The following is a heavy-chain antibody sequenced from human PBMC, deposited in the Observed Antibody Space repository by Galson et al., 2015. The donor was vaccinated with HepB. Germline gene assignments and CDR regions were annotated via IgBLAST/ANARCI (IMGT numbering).Heavy chain of an antibody. D-gene: IGHD6-13*01. Sequence: SLRLSCAASGFTFSSYAMHWVRQAPGKGLEWVAVISYDGSNKYYADSVKGRFTISRDNSKNTLYLQMNSLRAEDTAVYYCARDRRIAAAGTPVWPGWGFYYYYGMDVWGQGTTVTVSS. CDR1: GFTFSSYA. CDR3: ARDRRIAAAGTPVWPGWGFYYYYGMDV. CDR2: ISYDGSNK. V-gene: IGHV3-30-3*01. J-gene: IGHJ6*02.